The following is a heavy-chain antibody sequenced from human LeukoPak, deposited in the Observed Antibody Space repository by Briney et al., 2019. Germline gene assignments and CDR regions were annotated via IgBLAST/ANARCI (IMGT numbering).Heavy chain of an antibody. CDR2: IIPILGIA. D-gene: IGHD4-17*01. Sequence: GSSVKVSCKASGGTFSSYAIGWVRQAPGQGLEWMGRIIPILGIANYAQKFQGRVTITADKSTSTAYMELSSLRSEDTAVYYCARDTPNYGDFDYWGQGTLVTVSS. CDR1: GGTFSSYA. CDR3: ARDTPNYGDFDY. V-gene: IGHV1-69*04. J-gene: IGHJ4*02.